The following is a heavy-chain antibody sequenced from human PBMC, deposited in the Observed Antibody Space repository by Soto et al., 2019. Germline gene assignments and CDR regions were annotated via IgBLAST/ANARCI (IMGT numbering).Heavy chain of an antibody. CDR2: MYSGGST. D-gene: IGHD1-26*01. J-gene: IGHJ3*01. CDR1: GFTVSNNY. CDR3: TQVGAFDV. V-gene: IGHV3-53*01. Sequence: EVQLVESGGALIQPGGSLILSCAASGFTVSNNYISWVRQAPGKGLEWVSLMYSGGSTHYANSVKGRFTISRDGSKNTVYLQMKSLRAEDTSVYYCTQVGAFDVWGEGTMVTVSS.